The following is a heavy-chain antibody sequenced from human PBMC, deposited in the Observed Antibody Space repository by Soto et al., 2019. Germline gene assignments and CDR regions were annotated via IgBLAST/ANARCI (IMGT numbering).Heavy chain of an antibody. V-gene: IGHV3-30*18. CDR1: GFTFSSYG. CDR3: AKDTFGVTMVRGGYYYYGMDV. J-gene: IGHJ6*02. Sequence: QVQLVESGGGVVQPGRSLRLSCAASGFTFSSYGMHWVRQAPGKGLEWVAVISYDGSNKYYADSVKGRFTISRDNSKNTLYLQMNSLRPEDTAVYYCAKDTFGVTMVRGGYYYYGMDVWGQGTTVTVSS. CDR2: ISYDGSNK. D-gene: IGHD3-10*01.